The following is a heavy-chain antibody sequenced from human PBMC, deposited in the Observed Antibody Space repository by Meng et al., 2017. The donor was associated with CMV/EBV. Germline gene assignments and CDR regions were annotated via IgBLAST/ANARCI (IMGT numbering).Heavy chain of an antibody. D-gene: IGHD3-3*01. J-gene: IGHJ6*02. CDR3: TTDGDNDFWSGYYFPGMDV. Sequence: GESLKISRAASGFTFSNAWMSWVRQAPGKGLEWVGRIKSKTDGGTTDYAAPVKGRFTISRDDSKNTLYLQMNSLKTEDTAVYYCTTDGDNDFWSGYYFPGMDVWGQGTTVTVSS. CDR2: IKSKTDGGTT. CDR1: GFTFSNAW. V-gene: IGHV3-15*01.